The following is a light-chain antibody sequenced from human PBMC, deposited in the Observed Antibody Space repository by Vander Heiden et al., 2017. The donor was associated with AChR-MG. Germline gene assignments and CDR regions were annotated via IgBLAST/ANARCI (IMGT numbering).Light chain of an antibody. Sequence: DIQMTQSPSYLSASVGDRVTITCRASQSISSYLNWYQQKPGKAPKLLIHAASSLQSGVPSRFSGSGSGTDFTLTISSLQPEDFATYYCQQSYSTPRTWTFGQGTKVEIK. CDR3: QQSYSTPRTWT. CDR1: QSISSY. V-gene: IGKV1-39*01. CDR2: AAS. J-gene: IGKJ1*01.